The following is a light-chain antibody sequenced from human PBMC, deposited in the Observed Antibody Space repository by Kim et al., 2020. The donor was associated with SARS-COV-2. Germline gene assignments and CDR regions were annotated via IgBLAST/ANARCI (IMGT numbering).Light chain of an antibody. CDR2: DTD. V-gene: IGLV1-51*01. CDR3: ATWDSSLSVGV. CDR1: RSNIGNNP. J-gene: IGLJ3*02. Sequence: QSVLTQVPSVSAAPGQKATISCSGSRSNIGNNPVSWYQQFPGTAPRLITYDTDKRPSGIPDRFSSSKSGTSATLGITGLRTGDEADYYCATWDSSLSVGVFGGGTQLTV.